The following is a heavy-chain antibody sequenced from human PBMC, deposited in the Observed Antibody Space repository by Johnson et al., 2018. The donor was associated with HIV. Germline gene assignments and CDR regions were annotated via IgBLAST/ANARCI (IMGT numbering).Heavy chain of an antibody. CDR3: ARACRDGYTCDAFDI. V-gene: IGHV3-NL1*01. CDR1: GFTFRSYG. D-gene: IGHD5-24*01. CDR2: INSGGST. J-gene: IGHJ3*02. Sequence: QVQLVESGGGVVQPGGSLRLSCAASGFTFRSYGMHWVRQAPGKGLEWVSVINSGGSTYYTDSVRGRFTISRDNSKNTLYLQMNSLRAEDTAVYNCARACRDGYTCDAFDIWGQGTVVTVSS.